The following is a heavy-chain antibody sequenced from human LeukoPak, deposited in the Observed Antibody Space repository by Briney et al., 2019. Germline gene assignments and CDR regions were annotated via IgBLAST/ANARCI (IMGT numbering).Heavy chain of an antibody. CDR2: IYSGGST. V-gene: IGHV3-66*01. J-gene: IGHJ4*02. CDR1: GFTFSSYA. Sequence: GGSLRLSCAASGFTFSSYAMHWVRQAPGKGLEWVSVIYSGGSTYYADSVKGRFTISRDNSKNTLYLQMNSLRAEDTAVYYCARAVPMVRGDRIFDYWGQGTLVTVSS. CDR3: ARAVPMVRGDRIFDY. D-gene: IGHD3-10*01.